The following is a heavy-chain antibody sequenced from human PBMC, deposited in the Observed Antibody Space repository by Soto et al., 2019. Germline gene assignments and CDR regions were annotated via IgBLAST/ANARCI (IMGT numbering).Heavy chain of an antibody. CDR1: VGTFSSYA. Sequence: QVQLVQSGAEVKKPGSSVKVSCKASVGTFSSYAISWVRQAPGQGREWMGGLIPIFGTANYVQKFQGRVTITADESTSTAYMELSSLRSEDTAVYYCARDLIAAAGTVWFDPWGQGTLVTVSS. V-gene: IGHV1-69*01. CDR3: ARDLIAAAGTVWFDP. D-gene: IGHD6-13*01. CDR2: LIPIFGTA. J-gene: IGHJ5*02.